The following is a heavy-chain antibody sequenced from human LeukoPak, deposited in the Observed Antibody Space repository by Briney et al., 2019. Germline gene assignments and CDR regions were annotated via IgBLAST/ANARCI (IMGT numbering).Heavy chain of an antibody. Sequence: SETLSLTCAVSGGSISSSNWWTWVRQPPGKGLEWIGEIHHSGTTNYNPSLKPRVSISVDKSRNQFSLDLTSVTGADTAVYYCATRDESRTDVTPCDHWGQGALVTVSS. D-gene: IGHD5-24*01. CDR3: ATRDESRTDVTPCDH. CDR2: IHHSGTT. CDR1: GGSISSSNW. J-gene: IGHJ4*02. V-gene: IGHV4-4*02.